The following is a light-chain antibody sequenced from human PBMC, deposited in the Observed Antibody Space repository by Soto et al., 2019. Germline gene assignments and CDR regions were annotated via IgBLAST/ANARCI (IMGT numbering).Light chain of an antibody. CDR1: QSNSSW. J-gene: IGKJ1*01. CDR2: DAS. V-gene: IGKV1-5*01. Sequence: IQMTQSLSTLSASVGARVTITCRASQSNSSWLAWYQQKPGKAPKLLIYDASSLESGVPSRFSGSGSGTEFTLTISSLQPDDFATYYCQQYNSYSPTFGQGAKVDIK. CDR3: QQYNSYSPT.